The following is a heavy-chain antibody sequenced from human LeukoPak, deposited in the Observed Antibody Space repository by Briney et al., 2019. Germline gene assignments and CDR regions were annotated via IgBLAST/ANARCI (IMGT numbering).Heavy chain of an antibody. D-gene: IGHD3-16*01. CDR1: GFTFSSYE. J-gene: IGHJ3*02. CDR3: ARDERGAFDI. V-gene: IGHV3-48*03. CDR2: ISSSGRTI. Sequence: GGSLRLSCAASGFTFSSYEMNWVRQAPGKGLEWVSYISSSGRTIYYADSVKGRFTISRDNAKSSLYLQVNSLRAEDTAVYYCARDERGAFDIWGQGTMVTVSS.